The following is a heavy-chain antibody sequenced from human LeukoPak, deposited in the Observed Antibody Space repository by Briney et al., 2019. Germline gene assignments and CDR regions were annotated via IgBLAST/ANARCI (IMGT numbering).Heavy chain of an antibody. V-gene: IGHV3-74*01. J-gene: IGHJ3*02. D-gene: IGHD2-15*01. CDR1: GFTFSRYW. CDR2: INSDWSST. CDR3: ARVRSGGTTGGAFDI. Sequence: GGSLRLSCAASGFTFSRYWMHWVRQAPGKGLVWVSRINSDWSSTSYADSVKGRFTISRDNAQNTLYLQMNSLRAEDTAVYYCARVRSGGTTGGAFDIWGQGTMVTVSS.